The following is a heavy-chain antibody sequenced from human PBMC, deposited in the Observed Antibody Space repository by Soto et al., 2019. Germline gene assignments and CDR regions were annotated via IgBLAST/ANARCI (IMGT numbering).Heavy chain of an antibody. CDR2: IYWDDAK. V-gene: IGHV2-5*02. Sequence: QITLKESGPTLVKPTQTLTLTCTFSGFSLSTSGVGVGWIRQPPGTALEWLALIYWDDAKEYRPSLKSRLTITKEPSKNQVVLIMTNMDPVDTATYYCAHKGGGDRILDYWGQGTLVTVSS. J-gene: IGHJ4*02. CDR3: AHKGGGDRILDY. D-gene: IGHD3-16*01. CDR1: GFSLSTSGVG.